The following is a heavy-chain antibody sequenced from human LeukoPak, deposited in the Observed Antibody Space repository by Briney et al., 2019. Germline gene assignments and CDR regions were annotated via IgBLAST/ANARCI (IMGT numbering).Heavy chain of an antibody. D-gene: IGHD3-22*01. V-gene: IGHV4-34*01. CDR3: ARAPYYYDTPPDY. CDR1: GGSFSGYY. J-gene: IGHJ4*02. Sequence: SETLSLTCAVYGGSFSGYYWSWIRQPPGKGLEWIGEINHSGSTNYNPSLKSRVTISVDTSKNQFSLKLSSVTAADTAVYYCARAPYYYDTPPDYWGQGTLVTVS. CDR2: INHSGST.